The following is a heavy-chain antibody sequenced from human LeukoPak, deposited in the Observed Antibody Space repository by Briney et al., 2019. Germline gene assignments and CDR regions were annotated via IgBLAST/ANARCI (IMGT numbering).Heavy chain of an antibody. CDR3: AKFIPPTGTTGASDY. J-gene: IGHJ4*02. Sequence: PGGSLRLSCAASGFTSSSYGMHWVRQAPGKGLEWVALISYDGSNKYYADSVKGRFTISRDNSKNTLYLQMNSLRAEDTAVYYCAKFIPPTGTTGASDYWGQGTLVTVSS. D-gene: IGHD1-1*01. V-gene: IGHV3-30*18. CDR1: GFTSSSYG. CDR2: ISYDGSNK.